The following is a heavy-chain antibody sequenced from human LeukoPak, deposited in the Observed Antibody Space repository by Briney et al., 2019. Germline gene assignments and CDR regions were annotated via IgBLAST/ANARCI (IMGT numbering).Heavy chain of an antibody. CDR2: VSSSSTTI. D-gene: IGHD3-9*01. Sequence: GGSLRLSCVASGFTFSTFGMNWVRQAPGKGLEWVSYVSSSSTTIYYADSVKGRFTISRDDAKSSLYLQMNSLRAEDTALYYCARMSTGYYDDYWGQGSRLAVSS. CDR1: GFTFSTFG. V-gene: IGHV3-48*01. J-gene: IGHJ4*02. CDR3: ARMSTGYYDDY.